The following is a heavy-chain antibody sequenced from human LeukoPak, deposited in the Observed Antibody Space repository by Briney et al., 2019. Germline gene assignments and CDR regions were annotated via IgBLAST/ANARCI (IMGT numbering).Heavy chain of an antibody. Sequence: SETVSCTGSGYTLHRCYMHWVRQAPGQGVEWMGIINPRGGSTSYAQKFQGRVTMTRDMSTSTVYMELSSLRSEDTAVYYCARVEMYGDYRFDYWGQGTLVTVSS. V-gene: IGHV1-46*02. CDR1: GYTLHRCY. CDR3: ARVEMYGDYRFDY. J-gene: IGHJ4*02. D-gene: IGHD4-17*01. CDR2: INPRGGST.